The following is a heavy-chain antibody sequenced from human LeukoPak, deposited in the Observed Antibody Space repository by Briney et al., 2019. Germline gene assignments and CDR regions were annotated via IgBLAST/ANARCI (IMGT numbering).Heavy chain of an antibody. D-gene: IGHD4-23*01. CDR1: GFTFNNYI. Sequence: GGSLRLSCTGSGFTFNNYIMHWVRQAPGKGLEWVSNISGSGDKTVYADSVRDRFTVSRDNSKNTLYLQMDSLRADDTAFYYCARDDYGGSGPIFDYWGLGTLVTVSS. CDR2: ISGSGDKT. V-gene: IGHV3-23*01. J-gene: IGHJ4*02. CDR3: ARDDYGGSGPIFDY.